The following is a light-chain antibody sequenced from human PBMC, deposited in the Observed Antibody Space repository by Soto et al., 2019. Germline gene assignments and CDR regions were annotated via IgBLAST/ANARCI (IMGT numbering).Light chain of an antibody. CDR2: GAS. V-gene: IGKV1-6*01. J-gene: IGKJ1*01. CDR3: LQDFNYPWT. Sequence: AIEMTQSPSSLSASVGDTVTITCRTSQGIGKDLAWFQQRPGKAPKLLIYGASGLQNGVPSRFSGSGSGTEFTLTISGLQPEDFATYFCLQDFNYPWTFGQGTKVEI. CDR1: QGIGKD.